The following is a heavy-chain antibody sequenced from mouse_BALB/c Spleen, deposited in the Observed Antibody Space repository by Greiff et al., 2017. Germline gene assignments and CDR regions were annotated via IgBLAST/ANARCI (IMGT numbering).Heavy chain of an antibody. CDR3: AREGYYYDYDGY. CDR2: IYPGNGDT. V-gene: IGHV1-12*01. J-gene: IGHJ2*01. Sequence: LQQPGAELVKPGASVKMSCKASGYTFTSYNMHWVKQTPGQGLEWIGAIYPGNGDTSYNQKFKGKATLTADKSSSTAYMQLSSLTSEDSAVYYCAREGYYYDYDGYWGQGTTLTVSS. CDR1: GYTFTSYN. D-gene: IGHD2-4*01.